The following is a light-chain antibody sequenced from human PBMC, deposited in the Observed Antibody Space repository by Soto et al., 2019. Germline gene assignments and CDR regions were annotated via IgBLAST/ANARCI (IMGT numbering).Light chain of an antibody. V-gene: IGKV3-15*01. CDR1: QGVSSN. J-gene: IGKJ2*01. CDR3: QQYNNWPYT. CDR2: GAS. Sequence: EIVMTQSPATLSVSPGERATLSCRASQGVSSNLAWYQKKPGQAPRLLLYGASTRATGIPARFSGSGSGTEFTLTISSLQSEDFAVYYCQQYNNWPYTFGQGTKLEIK.